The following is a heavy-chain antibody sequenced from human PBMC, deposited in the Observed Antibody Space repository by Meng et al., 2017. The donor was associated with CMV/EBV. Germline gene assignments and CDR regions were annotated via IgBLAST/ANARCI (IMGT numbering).Heavy chain of an antibody. D-gene: IGHD5-24*01. J-gene: IGHJ4*02. V-gene: IGHV3-21*01. Sequence: EVQLVESGGGLVKPGGSXXLSCAASGFTFSSYSMNWVRQAPGKGLEWVSSISSSSSYIYYADSVKGRFTISRDNAKNSLYLQMNSLRAEDTAVYYCARDRVEMATIKYFDYWGQGTLVTVSS. CDR2: ISSSSSYI. CDR3: ARDRVEMATIKYFDY. CDR1: GFTFSSYS.